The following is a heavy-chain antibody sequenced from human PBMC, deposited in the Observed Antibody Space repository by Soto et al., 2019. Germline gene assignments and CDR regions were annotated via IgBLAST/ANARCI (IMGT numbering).Heavy chain of an antibody. J-gene: IGHJ4*02. CDR2: LNQNEGEK. Sequence: EVHLAESGGGLVQPGGSLRVSCTASGFTFRNYWMTWVRQAPGKGLEWVANLNQNEGEKNYVDSVKGRYTISRDNAYNSLYLEMDNARVDDSAVYFCARGRPPSSGGNFDSWGQGTLVSVSS. D-gene: IGHD3-10*01. V-gene: IGHV3-7*01. CDR3: ARGRPPSSGGNFDS. CDR1: GFTFRNYW.